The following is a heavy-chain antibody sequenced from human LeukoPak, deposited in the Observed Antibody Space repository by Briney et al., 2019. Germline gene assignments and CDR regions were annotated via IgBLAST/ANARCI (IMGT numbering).Heavy chain of an antibody. CDR1: GFTFSDYY. J-gene: IGHJ6*03. CDR3: ARARYNWNYVMVEGPGYMDV. V-gene: IGHV3-11*04. Sequence: PGGSLRLSCAASGFTFSDYYMSWIRQAPGKGLEWVSYVSSSGSTIYYADSVKGRFTISRDNAKNSLYLQMNSLRAEDTAVYYCARARYNWNYVMVEGPGYMDVWGKGTTVTVSS. D-gene: IGHD1-7*01. CDR2: VSSSGSTI.